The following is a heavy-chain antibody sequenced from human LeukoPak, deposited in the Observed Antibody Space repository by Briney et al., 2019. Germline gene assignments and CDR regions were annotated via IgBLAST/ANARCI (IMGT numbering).Heavy chain of an antibody. Sequence: GSLRLSCAASGFTFSSYEMNWVRQAPGKGLEWVSYISSSGSTIYYADSVKGRFTISRDNAKNSLYLLMNSLRAEDTAVYYCAELGITMIGGVWGKETTVTISS. CDR3: AELGITMIGGV. D-gene: IGHD3-10*02. CDR2: ISSSGSTI. V-gene: IGHV3-48*03. CDR1: GFTFSSYE. J-gene: IGHJ6*04.